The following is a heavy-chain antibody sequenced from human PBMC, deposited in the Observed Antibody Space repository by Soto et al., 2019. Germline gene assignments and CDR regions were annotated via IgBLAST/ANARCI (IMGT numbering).Heavy chain of an antibody. CDR1: GFTFRSYW. V-gene: IGHV3-74*01. D-gene: IGHD6-6*01. CDR3: ASGGSSLNFDS. CDR2: INSDGSST. J-gene: IGHJ4*02. Sequence: EVQLVESGGGLVQPGGSLRLSCAASGFTFRSYWMQWVRQAPGKGLVWVSWINSDGSSTSYADSVKGRFTISRDNAKNTLYLQMYRLRAEGTAVYYCASGGSSLNFDSWGQGTLVTVSS.